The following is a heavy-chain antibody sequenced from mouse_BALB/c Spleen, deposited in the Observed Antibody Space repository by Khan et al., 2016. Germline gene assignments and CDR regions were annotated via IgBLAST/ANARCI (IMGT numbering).Heavy chain of an antibody. CDR3: ARSPYDYDVGFAY. D-gene: IGHD2-4*01. J-gene: IGHJ3*01. CDR1: GFNIKDTY. CDR2: IDPANGNT. Sequence: EVQLQEPGAELVKPGASVKLSCTASGFNIKDTYMHWVKQRPEQGLEWIGRIDPANGNTKYDPKFQGKATITADTSSNTAYLQLSSLTSDATAVYYCARSPYDYDVGFAYWGQGTLVTVSA. V-gene: IGHV14-3*02.